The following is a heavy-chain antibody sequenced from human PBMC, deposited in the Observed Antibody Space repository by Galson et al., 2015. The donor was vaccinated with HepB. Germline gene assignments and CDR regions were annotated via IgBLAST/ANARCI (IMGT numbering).Heavy chain of an antibody. V-gene: IGHV3-30*18. CDR2: GSNDGSKK. CDR1: GVKVGRYR. CDR3: AKDGRWRSAAGDHFHH. J-gene: IGHJ4*02. Sequence: LRLGGEAAGVKVGRYRLGWGRQAPGKGVEGVSFGSNDGSKKFYADSVKGRFTISRDDSQNTVCLHLISLRLEDSGFYYCAKDGRWRSAAGDHFHHWGQGALVAVSS. D-gene: IGHD6-13*01.